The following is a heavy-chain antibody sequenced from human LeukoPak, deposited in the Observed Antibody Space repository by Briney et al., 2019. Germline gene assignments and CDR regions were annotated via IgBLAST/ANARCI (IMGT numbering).Heavy chain of an antibody. V-gene: IGHV3-53*01. CDR3: ARGVEPLAANTLAY. CDR2: LYSDGNT. J-gene: IGHJ4*02. D-gene: IGHD1-14*01. CDR1: GFTVITND. Sequence: GGSLRLSFAASGFTVITNDMTWVRQAPGKGLEWVSVLYSDGNTRYADSVQGRFTISRDNSKNTLYLEMNSLSPDDTAVYYCARGVEPLAANTLAYWGQGTLVTVSS.